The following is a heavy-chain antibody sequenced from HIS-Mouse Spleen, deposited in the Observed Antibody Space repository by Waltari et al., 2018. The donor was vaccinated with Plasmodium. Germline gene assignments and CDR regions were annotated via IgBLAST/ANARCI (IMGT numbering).Heavy chain of an antibody. Sequence: EVQLVESGGGLVQTGGSLRLPCEAAGFIFSSYGMSWVRQSPGKGLEWVANIKQDGSEKYYVDSVKGRFTISRDNAKNSLYLQMNGLRAEDTAVYYCASSWYWYFDLWGRGTLVTVSS. V-gene: IGHV3-7*01. J-gene: IGHJ2*01. CDR1: GFIFSSYG. CDR2: IKQDGSEK. CDR3: ASSWYWYFDL. D-gene: IGHD6-13*01.